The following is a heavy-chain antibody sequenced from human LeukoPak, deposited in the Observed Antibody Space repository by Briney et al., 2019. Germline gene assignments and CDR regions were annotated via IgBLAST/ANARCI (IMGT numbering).Heavy chain of an antibody. J-gene: IGHJ4*02. CDR2: IIPIFGTA. V-gene: IGHV1-69*05. CDR3: ATSNPNKWNSRSGDY. D-gene: IGHD1-7*01. CDR1: GGTFSSYA. Sequence: ASVKVSCKASGGTFSSYAISWVRQAPGQGLEWMGGIIPIFGTANYAQKFQGRATITTDESTSTAYMELSSLRSEDTAVYYCATSNPNKWNSRSGDYWGQGTLVTVSS.